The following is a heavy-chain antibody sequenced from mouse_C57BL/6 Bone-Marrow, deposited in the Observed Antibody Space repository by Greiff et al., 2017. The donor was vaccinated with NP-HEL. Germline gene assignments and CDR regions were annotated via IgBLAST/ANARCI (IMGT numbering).Heavy chain of an antibody. CDR3: ARDSVVPRRPDWYFDV. J-gene: IGHJ1*03. D-gene: IGHD1-1*01. V-gene: IGHV5-16*01. CDR1: GFTFSDYY. Sequence: EVKLVESEGGLVQPGSSMKLSCTASGFTFSDYYMAWVRQVPEKGLEWVANINYDGSSTYYLDSLKSRFIISRDNAKNILYLQMSSLKSEDTATYYCARDSVVPRRPDWYFDVWGTGTTVTVSS. CDR2: INYDGSST.